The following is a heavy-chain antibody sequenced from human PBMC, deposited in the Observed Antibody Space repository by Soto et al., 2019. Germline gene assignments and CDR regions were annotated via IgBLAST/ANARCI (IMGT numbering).Heavy chain of an antibody. D-gene: IGHD1-7*01. CDR3: AREGNWTYVWYFDL. V-gene: IGHV1-18*01. CDR1: GYTFTSYG. J-gene: IGHJ2*01. CDR2: ISAYNGNT. Sequence: QVQLVQSGAEVKKPGASVKVSCKASGYTFTSYGISWVRQAPGQGLEWMGWISAYNGNTNYAQKLQDRVTMTTDTSTSTAYMELRSLRSADRGVYDCAREGNWTYVWYFDLWGRGALVPLSS.